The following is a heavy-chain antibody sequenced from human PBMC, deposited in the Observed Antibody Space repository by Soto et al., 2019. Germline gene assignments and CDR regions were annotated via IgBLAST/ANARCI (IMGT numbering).Heavy chain of an antibody. Sequence: GGSLRLSCAASGFTFSSYAMSWVRQAPGKGLEWVSVISGSGGSTHYADSVKGRSTISRDNSKNTLDLQMNSLRAEDTAVYYCAKDTYYYDRSGYYTYDYWGQGTQVTVSS. D-gene: IGHD3-22*01. CDR3: AKDTYYYDRSGYYTYDY. V-gene: IGHV3-23*01. CDR2: ISGSGGST. CDR1: GFTFSSYA. J-gene: IGHJ4*02.